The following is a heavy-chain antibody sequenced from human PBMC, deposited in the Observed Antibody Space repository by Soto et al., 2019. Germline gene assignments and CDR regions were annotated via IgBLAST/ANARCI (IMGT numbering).Heavy chain of an antibody. V-gene: IGHV3-30*18. CDR3: AKGGRGTYYYYYGMDV. CDR1: GFTFSSYG. CDR2: ISYDGSNK. J-gene: IGHJ6*02. Sequence: SLRLSCAASGFTFSSYGMHWVRQAPGKGLEWVAVISYDGSNKYYADSVKGRFTISRDNSKNTLYLQMNSLRAEDTAVYYCAKGGRGTYYYYYGMDVWGQGTRSPSP. D-gene: IGHD1-1*01.